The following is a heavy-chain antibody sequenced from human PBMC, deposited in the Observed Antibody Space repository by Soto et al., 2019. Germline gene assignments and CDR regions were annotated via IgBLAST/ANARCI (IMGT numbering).Heavy chain of an antibody. CDR3: ARHLSIAAAGTRSWYFDL. Sequence: SETLSLTCTVSGGSITSSSYYWGWIRQPPGKGLEWIGTIYYSGSTNYNPSLKSRVTISVDTSKNQFSLKLSSVTAADTAVYYCARHLSIAAAGTRSWYFDLWGRGTLVTVSS. V-gene: IGHV4-39*01. CDR2: IYYSGST. J-gene: IGHJ2*01. D-gene: IGHD6-13*01. CDR1: GGSITSSSYY.